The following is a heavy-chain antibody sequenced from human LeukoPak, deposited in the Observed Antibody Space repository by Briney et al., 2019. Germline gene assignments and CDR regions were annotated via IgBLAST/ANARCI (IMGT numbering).Heavy chain of an antibody. J-gene: IGHJ6*03. CDR3: AAPLWFREGYYMDV. D-gene: IGHD3-10*01. CDR1: GGSISSGGYY. Sequence: PSQTLSLTCTVSGGSISSGGYYWSWIRQHPGKGLEWIGYIYYSGSTYYNPSLKGRVTISVDTSKNQFSLKLSSVTAADTAVYYCAAPLWFREGYYMDVWGKGTTVTVSS. CDR2: IYYSGST. V-gene: IGHV4-31*03.